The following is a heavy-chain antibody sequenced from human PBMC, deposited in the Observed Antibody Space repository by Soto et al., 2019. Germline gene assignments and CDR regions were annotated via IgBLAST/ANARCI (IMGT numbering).Heavy chain of an antibody. D-gene: IGHD1-26*01. J-gene: IGHJ4*02. CDR2: IYSDGRT. CDR1: GFTVSHKY. V-gene: IGHV3-53*01. Sequence: PXGSLRLSCAASGFTVSHKYMSWVRQAPGKGLEWVSAIYSDGRTYYADSVKGRFSISRDISKDTVYLQMDSLGSEDTAIYYCARDCCSGNHFAHWGQGSLVTVSS. CDR3: ARDCCSGNHFAH.